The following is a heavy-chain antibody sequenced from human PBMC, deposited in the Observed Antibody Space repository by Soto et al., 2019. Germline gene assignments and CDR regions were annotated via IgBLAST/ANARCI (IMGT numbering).Heavy chain of an antibody. CDR2: ISGSGGST. CDR3: AKSDLSGPPLDY. V-gene: IGHV3-23*01. J-gene: IGHJ4*02. Sequence: EVQLLESGGGLVQPGGSLRLSCAASGFTFSSYAMSWVRQAPGKGLEWVSAISGSGGSTYYADCVKGRFTISRDNSKNKLYLKMNRLRAEATAVYYCAKSDLSGPPLDYWGQGTLVSVSS. D-gene: IGHD2-21*02. CDR1: GFTFSSYA.